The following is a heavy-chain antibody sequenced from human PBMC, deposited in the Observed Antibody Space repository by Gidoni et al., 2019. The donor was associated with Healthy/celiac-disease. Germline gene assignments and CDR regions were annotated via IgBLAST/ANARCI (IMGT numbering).Heavy chain of an antibody. CDR1: GFTFSTYS. V-gene: IGHV3-21*01. CDR3: ARDNVVVVPAAMRYFDL. CDR2: ISSSSSYI. D-gene: IGHD2-2*01. J-gene: IGHJ2*01. Sequence: EVQLVESGGGLVKPGGSLRLSCAASGFTFSTYSMNWVRQAPGKGLEWVSSISSSSSYIYYADSVKGRFTISRDNAKNSLYLQMNSLRAEDTAVYYCARDNVVVVPAAMRYFDLWGRGTLVTVSS.